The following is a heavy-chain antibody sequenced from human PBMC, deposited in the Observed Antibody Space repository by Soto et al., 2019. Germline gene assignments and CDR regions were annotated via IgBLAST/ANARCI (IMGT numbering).Heavy chain of an antibody. CDR2: IIPIFGTA. J-gene: IGHJ2*01. CDR1: GGTFSSYA. Sequence: QVQLVQSGAEVKKPGSSVKVSCKASGGTFSSYAISWVRQAPGQGLEGMGGIIPIFGTANYAQKFQGRVTITADESTSTAYMELSSMRSEDTAVYYCARGTPESAPPDWYFDLWGRGTLVTVSS. CDR3: ARGTPESAPPDWYFDL. V-gene: IGHV1-69*01.